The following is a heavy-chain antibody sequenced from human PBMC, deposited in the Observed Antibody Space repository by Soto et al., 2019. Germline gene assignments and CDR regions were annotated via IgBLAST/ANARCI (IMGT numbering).Heavy chain of an antibody. CDR3: ARHVPAAGYYYGMDV. V-gene: IGHV1-69*05. J-gene: IGHJ6*02. Sequence: QVQLVQSGAEVKKPGSSVKVSCKASGGTFSSYAISWVRQAPGQGLEWMGGIIPIFGTANYAQKFQGRVRLTXXXSXXTAYMALSSLRSEDTAVYYCARHVPAAGYYYGMDVWGQGTTVTVSS. CDR2: IIPIFGTA. CDR1: GGTFSSYA. D-gene: IGHD2-2*01.